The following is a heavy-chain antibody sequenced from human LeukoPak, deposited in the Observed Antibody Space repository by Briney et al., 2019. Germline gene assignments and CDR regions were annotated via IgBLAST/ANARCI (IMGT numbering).Heavy chain of an antibody. CDR2: VWSDGTNQ. V-gene: IGHV3-33*01. CDR1: GFTFTNYG. J-gene: IGHJ6*02. D-gene: IGHD4-17*01. Sequence: GGSLRLSCAASGFTFTNYGMHWVRQAPGGGLGWVAVVWSDGTNQYYADSVKGRFTISRDNSKNTLYLQMNSLRAEDTAVYYCARDMTTGRFYYYGMDVWGQGTTVTVSS. CDR3: ARDMTTGRFYYYGMDV.